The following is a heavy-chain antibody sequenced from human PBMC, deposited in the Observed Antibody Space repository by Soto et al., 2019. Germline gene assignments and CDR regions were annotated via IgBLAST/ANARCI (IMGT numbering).Heavy chain of an antibody. Sequence: GGSPRLSCAASGFTFNTNAMSWVRQAPGKGLEWVSAISGIGGATYYADSVKGRFTISRDNSKNTAYLQMNSLRGEDTAVYFCAKHLPGYFNTLFDYWGQGTLVTVSS. CDR1: GFTFNTNA. D-gene: IGHD6-13*01. CDR3: AKHLPGYFNTLFDY. V-gene: IGHV3-23*01. J-gene: IGHJ4*02. CDR2: ISGIGGAT.